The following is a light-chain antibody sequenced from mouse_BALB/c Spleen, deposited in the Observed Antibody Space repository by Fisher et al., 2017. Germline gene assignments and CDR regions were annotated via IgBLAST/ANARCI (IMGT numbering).Light chain of an antibody. V-gene: IGKV4-59*01. CDR1: SSVSY. CDR3: QQWSSNPLT. Sequence: IVMTQSTAIMSASPGEKVTMTCSASSSVSYMHWYQQKSGTSPKRWIYDTSKLASEVPARFSGSGSGTSYSLTISSMEAEDAATYYCQQWSSNPLTFGAGTKLELK. J-gene: IGKJ5*01. CDR2: DTS.